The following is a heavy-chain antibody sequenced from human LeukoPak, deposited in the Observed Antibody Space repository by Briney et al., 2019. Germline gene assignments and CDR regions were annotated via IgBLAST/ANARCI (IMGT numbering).Heavy chain of an antibody. V-gene: IGHV3-23*01. CDR3: ATSIYRRGGYYDSSGYYPHYYFDY. J-gene: IGHJ4*02. Sequence: GGSLRLSCAASGFTFSSYAMSWVRQAPGKGLEWVSAISGSGGSTYYADSVKGRFTISRDNSKNTLYLQMNSLRAEDTAVYYCATSIYRRGGYYDSSGYYPHYYFDYWAREPWSPSPQ. D-gene: IGHD3-22*01. CDR1: GFTFSSYA. CDR2: ISGSGGST.